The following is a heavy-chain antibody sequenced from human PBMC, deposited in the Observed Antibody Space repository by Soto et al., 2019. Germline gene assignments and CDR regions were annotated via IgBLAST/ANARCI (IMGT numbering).Heavy chain of an antibody. D-gene: IGHD6-19*01. V-gene: IGHV4-59*01. CDR2: ISYSGGS. CDR3: ARGERLGLDY. J-gene: IGHJ4*02. CDR1: GASISSYY. Sequence: QVQLQESGPGLVKPSETLSLTCTVSGASISSYYWSWIRQSPGKGLEWIGYISYSGGSNSNPSLRGRVTISIDTSKNQFSLKLSSLTAEDTAVYYCARGERLGLDYWGQGTLVTVSS.